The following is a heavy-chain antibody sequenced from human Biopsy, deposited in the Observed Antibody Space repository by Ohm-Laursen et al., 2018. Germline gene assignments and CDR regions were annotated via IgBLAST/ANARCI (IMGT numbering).Heavy chain of an antibody. V-gene: IGHV3-9*01. CDR3: VKSAYSSGFWEASDD. CDR1: GFRFDDYA. D-gene: IGHD6-19*01. J-gene: IGHJ4*02. Sequence: SLRLSCSASGFRFDDYAMQWVRQAPGKGLEWVSGISWSSGTIGYADSVKGRFTVPRDNAKNSLFLQMNSLRVEDTALYYCVKSAYSSGFWEASDDWGEGTLVTVAS. CDR2: ISWSSGTI.